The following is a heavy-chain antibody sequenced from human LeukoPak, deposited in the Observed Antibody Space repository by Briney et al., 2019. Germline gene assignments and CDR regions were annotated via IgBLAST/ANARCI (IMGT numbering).Heavy chain of an antibody. CDR2: ISSSSSTI. Sequence: GGSLRLSCAASGFTFSSYSMNWVRQAPGKGLEWVSYISSSSSTIYYADSVKGRFTISRDNAKNSLYLQMNSLRAEDTAVYYCARGITYYYDSSGYLYWGQGTLVTVSS. CDR1: GFTFSSYS. CDR3: ARGITYYYDSSGYLY. J-gene: IGHJ4*02. D-gene: IGHD3-22*01. V-gene: IGHV3-48*04.